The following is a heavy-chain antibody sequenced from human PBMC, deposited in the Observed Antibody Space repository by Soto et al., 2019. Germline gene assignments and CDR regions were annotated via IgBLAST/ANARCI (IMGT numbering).Heavy chain of an antibody. CDR1: GFTFSSYA. CDR3: ARDASRIMVRGVTHLDWVFF. D-gene: IGHD3-10*01. V-gene: IGHV3-30-3*01. J-gene: IGHJ4*02. Sequence: QVQLVESGGGVVQPGRSLRLSCAASGFTFSSYAMHWVRQVPGKGLEWLAVISFDASSDFYLDSVKGRFTISRDNSNNTLFLQMSSLRAEDTALYFCARDASRIMVRGVTHLDWVFFWGQGTL. CDR2: ISFDASSD.